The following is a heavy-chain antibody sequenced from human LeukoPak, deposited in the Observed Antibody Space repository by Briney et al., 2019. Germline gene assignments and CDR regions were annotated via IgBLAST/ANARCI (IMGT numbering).Heavy chain of an antibody. CDR2: INPNSGGT. J-gene: IGHJ3*02. Sequence: ASVKVSCKASGYTFTGYYMYWVRQAHGPGIEWMGWINPNSGGTNYAQKFQGRVTMTRDTSISIAYMELSSLRSEDTAVYYCARDGANYYDSSGYPGIHSDAFDIWGQGTMVTVSS. CDR3: ARDGANYYDSSGYPGIHSDAFDI. D-gene: IGHD3-22*01. CDR1: GYTFTGYY. V-gene: IGHV1-2*02.